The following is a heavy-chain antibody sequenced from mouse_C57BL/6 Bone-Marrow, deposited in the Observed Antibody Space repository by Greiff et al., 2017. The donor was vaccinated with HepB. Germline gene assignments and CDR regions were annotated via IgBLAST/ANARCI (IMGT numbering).Heavy chain of an antibody. CDR2: IYPGGGYT. D-gene: IGHD1-1*01. J-gene: IGHJ1*03. CDR3: ASRSSYWYFDV. Sequence: VQLQQSGAELVRPGTSVKMSCKASGYTFTNYWIGWAKQRPGHGLEWIGDIYPGGGYTNYNEKFKGKATLTADKSSSTAYMQFSSLTSEDSAIYFWASRSSYWYFDVWGTGTTVTVSS. CDR1: GYTFTNYW. V-gene: IGHV1-63*01.